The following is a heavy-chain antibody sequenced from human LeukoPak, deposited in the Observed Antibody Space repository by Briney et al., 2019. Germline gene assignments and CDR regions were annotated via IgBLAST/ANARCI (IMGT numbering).Heavy chain of an antibody. CDR2: ISSSSSYI. D-gene: IGHD4-23*01. Sequence: GGSLRLSCAASGFTFSSYSMTWVRQAPGKGLKWVSSISSSSSYIYYADSVKGRFTISRDNAKNSLYLQMNSLRAEDTAVYYCAREPDYGGNSGAFDIWGQGTMVTVSS. CDR1: GFTFSSYS. V-gene: IGHV3-21*01. CDR3: AREPDYGGNSGAFDI. J-gene: IGHJ3*02.